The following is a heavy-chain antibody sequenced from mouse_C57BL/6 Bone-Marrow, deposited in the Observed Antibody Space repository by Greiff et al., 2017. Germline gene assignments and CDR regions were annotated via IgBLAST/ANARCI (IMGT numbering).Heavy chain of an antibody. CDR3: ARDSSGYLYAMDY. CDR2: IYPRSGST. D-gene: IGHD3-2*02. Sequence: QVQLKQSGAELARPGASVKLSCKASGYTFTSYGISWVKQRTGQGLEWIGEIYPRSGSTYYNEKFKGKATLTADKSSSTAYMELRSLTSEDSAVYVSARDSSGYLYAMDYWGQGTSVTVSS. J-gene: IGHJ4*01. V-gene: IGHV1-81*01. CDR1: GYTFTSYG.